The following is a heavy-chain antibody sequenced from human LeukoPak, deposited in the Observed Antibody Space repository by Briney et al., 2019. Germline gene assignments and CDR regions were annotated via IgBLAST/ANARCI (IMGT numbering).Heavy chain of an antibody. Sequence: PSETLSLTCTVSGGSISSSSYYWGWIRQPPGKGLEWIGSIYYSGSTYYNPSLKSRVTISVDKSKNQFSLKLSSVTAADTAVYYCASLGVNYKSQNFDYWGQGTLVTVSS. CDR1: GGSISSSSYY. J-gene: IGHJ4*02. D-gene: IGHD1-7*01. V-gene: IGHV4-39*07. CDR3: ASLGVNYKSQNFDY. CDR2: IYYSGST.